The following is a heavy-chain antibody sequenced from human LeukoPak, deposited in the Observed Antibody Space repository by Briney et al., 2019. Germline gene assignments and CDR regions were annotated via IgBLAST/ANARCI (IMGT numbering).Heavy chain of an antibody. V-gene: IGHV1-46*01. Sequence: ASVKVSCKASGYTFTSYYMHWVRQAPGQGLEWMGIINPSGGSTSYAQKFQGRVTMTRDTSISTAYMELSRLRSDDTAVYYCARDDYSSGFDYWGQGTLVTVSS. CDR1: GYTFTSYY. CDR2: INPSGGST. D-gene: IGHD6-19*01. CDR3: ARDDYSSGFDY. J-gene: IGHJ4*02.